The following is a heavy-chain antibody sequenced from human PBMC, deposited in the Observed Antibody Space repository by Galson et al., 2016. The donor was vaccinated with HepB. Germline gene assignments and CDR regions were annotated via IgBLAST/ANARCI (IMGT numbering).Heavy chain of an antibody. CDR2: ISGSGAST. CDR3: ARGRTTSCNSAFDI. CDR1: GFTFRDFP. J-gene: IGHJ3*02. Sequence: SLRLSCAASGFTFRDFPMVWVRQAPGQGREWVSGISGSGASTYYADSVKGRFTISRDNSKNTLYLQVNSLRVEDTAIYYCARGRTTSCNSAFDIWGQGTMVTVSS. V-gene: IGHV3-23*01. D-gene: IGHD2-2*02.